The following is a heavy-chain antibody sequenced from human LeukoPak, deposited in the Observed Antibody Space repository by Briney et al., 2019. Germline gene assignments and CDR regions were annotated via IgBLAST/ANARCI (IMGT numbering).Heavy chain of an antibody. J-gene: IGHJ4*02. CDR1: GYTFTCYG. Sequence: GASVKVSCKASGYTFTCYGISWVRQAPRQGLEWMGWISAYNGNTNYAQKLQGRVTMTTDTSTSTAYMELRSLRSDDTAVYYCARDYCSSTSCYLYFDYWGQGTLVTVSS. CDR3: ARDYCSSTSCYLYFDY. CDR2: ISAYNGNT. D-gene: IGHD2-2*01. V-gene: IGHV1-18*01.